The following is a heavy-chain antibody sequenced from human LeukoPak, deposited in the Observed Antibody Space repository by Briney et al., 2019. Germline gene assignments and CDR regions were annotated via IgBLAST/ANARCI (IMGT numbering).Heavy chain of an antibody. CDR1: GGSFSGYY. Sequence: PSETLSLTCAVYGGSFSGYYWSWLRQPPGKGLEWIGEINHSGSTNYNPSLKSRITISVDTSKNQFSLKLSSVTAADTAVYYCARDVSYGGNSGGYDYWGQGTLVTVSS. D-gene: IGHD4-23*01. J-gene: IGHJ4*02. CDR3: ARDVSYGGNSGGYDY. V-gene: IGHV4-34*01. CDR2: INHSGST.